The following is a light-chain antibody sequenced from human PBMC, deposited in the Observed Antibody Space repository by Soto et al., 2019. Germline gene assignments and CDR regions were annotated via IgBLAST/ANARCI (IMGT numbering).Light chain of an antibody. CDR3: PQYGSSPPT. CDR1: QSVSSNY. J-gene: IGKJ1*01. CDR2: GAS. Sequence: EIVLTQSPGTLSLSPGERATLSCRASQSVSSNYLAWYQRKPGQAPRLLIYGASSRAIDIPNRFSGSGSGTDFPLTITRLEPEDFAVYYCPQYGSSPPTFGQGTKVEI. V-gene: IGKV3-20*01.